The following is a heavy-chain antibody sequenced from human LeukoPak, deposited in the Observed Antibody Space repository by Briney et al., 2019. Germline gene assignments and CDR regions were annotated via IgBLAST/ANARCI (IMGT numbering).Heavy chain of an antibody. Sequence: PGGSLRLSCAASGFTFSSYAMSWVRQAPGKGLEWVSAISGSGGSTYYADSVKGRFTISRDNSKKRLYLQMNSLRAEDTAVYYCARACGGTCYSSFDYWGQGTLVTVSS. CDR1: GFTFSSYA. D-gene: IGHD2-21*02. V-gene: IGHV3-23*01. CDR2: ISGSGGST. CDR3: ARACGGTCYSSFDY. J-gene: IGHJ4*02.